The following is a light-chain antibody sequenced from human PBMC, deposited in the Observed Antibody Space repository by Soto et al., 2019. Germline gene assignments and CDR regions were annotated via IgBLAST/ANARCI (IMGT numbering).Light chain of an antibody. CDR2: AAS. V-gene: IGKV1-39*01. Sequence: DVHLAQSPSSLSAAVGDRVTITCRARQSINNYLNSYQQQPGEAPKLLVYAASTLQDGVPSRFSGSGSGTDFTLTISRLQPEDFAVYYCQKSYSSWLTFGGGTKVEI. J-gene: IGKJ4*01. CDR3: QKSYSSWLT. CDR1: QSINNY.